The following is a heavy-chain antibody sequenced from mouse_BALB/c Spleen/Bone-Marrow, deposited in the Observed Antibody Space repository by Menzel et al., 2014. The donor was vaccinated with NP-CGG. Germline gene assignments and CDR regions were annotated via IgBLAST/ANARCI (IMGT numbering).Heavy chain of an antibody. CDR2: IWGDGST. Sequence: VKLMESGPGLVAPSQSLSITCTVSGFSLTGYGVNWVRQPPGKGLEWLGMIWGDGSTDYNSALKSRLSISKDNSKSQVFLKMNSLQTDDTARYYCARGEDYDDYYAVDYWGQGTSVTVSS. J-gene: IGHJ4*01. D-gene: IGHD2-4*01. CDR3: ARGEDYDDYYAVDY. CDR1: GFSLTGYG. V-gene: IGHV2-6-7*01.